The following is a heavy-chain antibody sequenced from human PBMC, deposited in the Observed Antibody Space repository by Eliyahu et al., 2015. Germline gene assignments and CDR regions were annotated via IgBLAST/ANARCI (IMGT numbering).Heavy chain of an antibody. D-gene: IGHD3-10*01. V-gene: IGHV1-18*01. CDR2: ISAYNGNR. J-gene: IGHJ3*02. CDR3: ARDKSGLRPYDI. Sequence: QVQLVQSGGEVKKPGASVRVSCKASGYIFSGDGISWVRQAPGQGLEWMGWISAYNGNRNYAQKFQDRLTMTTDTSTSTAYMELRGLRSDDTAVYYCARDKSGLRPYDIWGQGTMVSVSA. CDR1: GYIFSGDG.